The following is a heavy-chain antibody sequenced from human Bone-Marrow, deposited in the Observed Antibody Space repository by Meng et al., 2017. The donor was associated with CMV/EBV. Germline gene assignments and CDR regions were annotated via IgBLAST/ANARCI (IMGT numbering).Heavy chain of an antibody. Sequence: SGGTFRSYTISLVRQDPGQGLGWMGSIIPILGIANYAQKFQGRVTITADKSTSTASMELSSLRSEDTAVYYCARGYYDSSGYYPWDYWGQGTLVTVSS. CDR3: ARGYYDSSGYYPWDY. J-gene: IGHJ4*02. V-gene: IGHV1-69*02. CDR1: GGTFRSYT. D-gene: IGHD3-22*01. CDR2: IIPILGIA.